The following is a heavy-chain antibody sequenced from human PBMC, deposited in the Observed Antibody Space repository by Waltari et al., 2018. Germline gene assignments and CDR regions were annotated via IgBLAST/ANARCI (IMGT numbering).Heavy chain of an antibody. V-gene: IGHV3-9*01. CDR1: GFTLGGYA. D-gene: IGHD3-10*01. CDR2: FMWNGERI. J-gene: IGHJ2*01. CDR3: GKDVSPGGLDL. Sequence: EAQLVESGGGLVQPGGSLRLSCAGPGFTLGGYAMHWVGRAPGEGLGWVAGFMWNGERIGYAYSVKGRFTISRDTAKESLYLQMNSLRPEDTALYYCGKDVSPGGLDLWGRGTLVSVSS.